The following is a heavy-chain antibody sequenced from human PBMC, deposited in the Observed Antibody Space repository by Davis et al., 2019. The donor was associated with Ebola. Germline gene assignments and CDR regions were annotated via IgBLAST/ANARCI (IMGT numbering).Heavy chain of an antibody. CDR1: GYTFISYG. Sequence: ASVKVSCKASGYTFISYGISWVRQAPGQGLEWMGIINPSGGSTSYAQKFQGRVTMTRATSTSTVYMELSSLRSEETAVYYCARTVGDIYYYGMDVWGQGTTVTVSS. V-gene: IGHV1-46*01. CDR3: ARTVGDIYYYGMDV. J-gene: IGHJ6*02. CDR2: INPSGGST. D-gene: IGHD3-16*01.